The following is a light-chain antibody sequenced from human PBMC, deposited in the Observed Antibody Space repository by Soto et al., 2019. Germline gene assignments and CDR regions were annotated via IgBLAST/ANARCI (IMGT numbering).Light chain of an antibody. CDR3: QQYFSYPLT. Sequence: AIRMTQSPSSFSASTGDRATITCRASKGISSHLAWYQVKPGKAPRLLIYTASYLESGVPSRFSGSGSGTDFTLTISSLQSEDFAVYYCQQYFSYPLTFGGGTKVEIK. J-gene: IGKJ4*01. V-gene: IGKV1-8*01. CDR2: TAS. CDR1: KGISSH.